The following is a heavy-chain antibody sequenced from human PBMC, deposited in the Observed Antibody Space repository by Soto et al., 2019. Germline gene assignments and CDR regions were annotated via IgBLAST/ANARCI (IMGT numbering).Heavy chain of an antibody. D-gene: IGHD2-2*01. CDR3: ARGGGSTKVDY. Sequence: QVQLQESGPGLVKPSQTLSLTCTVSGGSITSSGYYWSWIRQHPGEGLAWIGFTTNSGSTSYNPSLKRRVTISVDTSSNQFSLHLKPVTAAGTAVYYCARGGGSTKVDYWGQGTLVTVSP. J-gene: IGHJ4*02. V-gene: IGHV4-31*03. CDR2: TTNSGST. CDR1: GGSITSSGYY.